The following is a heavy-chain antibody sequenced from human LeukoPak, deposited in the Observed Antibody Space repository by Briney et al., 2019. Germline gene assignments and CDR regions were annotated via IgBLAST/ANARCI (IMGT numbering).Heavy chain of an antibody. J-gene: IGHJ3*02. V-gene: IGHV3-49*04. D-gene: IGHD3-9*01. CDR2: IRSKAYGGTT. CDR1: GFTFGDYA. Sequence: PGGSLRLSCTASGFTFGDYAMSWVRQAPGKWLEWVGFIRSKAYGGTTEYAASVKGRFTISRDDPKSIAYLQMNSLKTEDTAVHYCTRESYFDWLYSDAFDIWGQGTMVTVSS. CDR3: TRESYFDWLYSDAFDI.